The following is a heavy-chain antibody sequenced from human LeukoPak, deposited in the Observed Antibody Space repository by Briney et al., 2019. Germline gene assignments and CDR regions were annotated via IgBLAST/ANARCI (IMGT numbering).Heavy chain of an antibody. CDR1: GGTFSSYA. D-gene: IGHD2-2*01. CDR2: IIPIFGTA. V-gene: IGHV1-69*05. CDR3: ASRVVPAAVPRVAFDI. J-gene: IGHJ3*02. Sequence: ASVKVSRKASGGTFSSYAIIWVRQAPGQGLEWMGGIIPIFGTANYAQKFQGRVTITTDESTSTAYMELSSLRSEDTAVYYCASRVVPAAVPRVAFDIWGQGTVVTVSS.